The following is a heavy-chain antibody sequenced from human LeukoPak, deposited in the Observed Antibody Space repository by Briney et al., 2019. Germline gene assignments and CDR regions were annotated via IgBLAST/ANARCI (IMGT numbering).Heavy chain of an antibody. CDR3: AKERDTAMVTIDY. CDR2: IRYDGSNK. V-gene: IGHV3-30*02. D-gene: IGHD5-18*01. Sequence: PGGSLRLSCAASGFTLNRSWMNWVRQAPGKGLEWVAFIRYDGSNKYYADSVKGRFTISRDNSKNTLYLQMNSLRAEDTAVYYCAKERDTAMVTIDYWGQGTLVTVSS. CDR1: GFTLNRSW. J-gene: IGHJ4*02.